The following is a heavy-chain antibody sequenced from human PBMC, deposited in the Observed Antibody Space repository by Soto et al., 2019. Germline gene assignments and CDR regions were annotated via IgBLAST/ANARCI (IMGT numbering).Heavy chain of an antibody. CDR1: GGSISSSSYY. CDR3: ANTYSDLLRYFDWTTPVY. V-gene: IGHV4-39*01. Sequence: KASETLSLTCTVSGGSISSSSYYWGWIRQPPGKGLEWIGSIYYSGSTYYNPSLKSRVTISVDTSKNQFSLKLSSVTAADTAVYYCANTYSDLLRYFDWTTPVYWGQGTLVTVSS. CDR2: IYYSGST. D-gene: IGHD3-9*01. J-gene: IGHJ4*02.